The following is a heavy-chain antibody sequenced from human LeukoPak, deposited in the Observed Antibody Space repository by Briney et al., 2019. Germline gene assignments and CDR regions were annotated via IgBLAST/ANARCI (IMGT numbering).Heavy chain of an antibody. D-gene: IGHD3-10*01. J-gene: IGHJ6*03. CDR3: AIVSITMVRDYYYYMDV. V-gene: IGHV4-59*01. CDR1: GGSISSYY. Sequence: PSETLSLTCTVSGGSISSYYWSWIRQPPGKGLEWIGYIYYSGSTNYNPSLKSRVTISVDTSKNQFSLKLSSVTAADTAVYYCAIVSITMVRDYYYYMDVWGKGTTVTVSS. CDR2: IYYSGST.